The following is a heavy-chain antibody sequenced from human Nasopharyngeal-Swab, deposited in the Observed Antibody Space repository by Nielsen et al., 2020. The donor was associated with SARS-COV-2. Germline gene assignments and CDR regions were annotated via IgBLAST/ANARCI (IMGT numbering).Heavy chain of an antibody. D-gene: IGHD1-14*01. V-gene: IGHV3-23*01. CDR3: VRSPSSISPGWFDP. CDR2: ISGSGGST. CDR1: GFTFSSYA. J-gene: IGHJ5*02. Sequence: GESLKISCAASGFTFSSYAMSWVRQAPGKGPEWVSAISGSGGSTYYADSVKGRFTISRDNSKNTLYLQMNSLRAEDTAVYYCVRSPSSISPGWFDPWGQGTLVTVSS.